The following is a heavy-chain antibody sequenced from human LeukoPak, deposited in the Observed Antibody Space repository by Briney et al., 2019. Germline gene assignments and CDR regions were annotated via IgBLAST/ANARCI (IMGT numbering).Heavy chain of an antibody. CDR2: VHLDGRT. D-gene: IGHD3-3*01. J-gene: IGHJ4*02. Sequence: SETLSLTCGVSGGSITTTNWWTWVRQPPGKGLEWIGEVHLDGRTNCNPSLESRLTISVDLSENHISLRLTSVTAADTAVYYCAREGGFYRPLDYSGQGTLVTVSS. CDR3: AREGGFYRPLDY. V-gene: IGHV4-4*02. CDR1: GGSITTTNW.